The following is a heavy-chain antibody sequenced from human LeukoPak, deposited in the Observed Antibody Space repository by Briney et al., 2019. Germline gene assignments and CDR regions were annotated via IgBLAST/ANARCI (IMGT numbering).Heavy chain of an antibody. CDR3: ARDDGGGNSVYTH. CDR1: GFTFSSYS. CDR2: ISSGSSTK. J-gene: IGHJ4*02. D-gene: IGHD4-23*01. Sequence: GGSLRLSCAASGFTFSSYSMNWVRQAPGKGLEWVSYISSGSSTKYHADSVKGRFTISRDNAKNSLYLQMNSLRAEDTAVYYCARDDGGGNSVYTHWGQGTLVTVSS. V-gene: IGHV3-48*04.